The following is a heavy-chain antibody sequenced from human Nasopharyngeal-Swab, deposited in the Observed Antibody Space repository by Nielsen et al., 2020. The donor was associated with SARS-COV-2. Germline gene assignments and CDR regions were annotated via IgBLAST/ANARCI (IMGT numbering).Heavy chain of an antibody. CDR2: IKRKADGGTV. CDR3: TTLHRTGRF. Sequence: GASLKLSCAASGFVFSSVWMSWVRQAPGKGLEWVGRIKRKADGGTVEYATAVRGRFSISRDDSRNTLFLQMNRLKTEDTAVYYCTTLHRTGRFWGQGTLVTVSS. V-gene: IGHV3-15*01. D-gene: IGHD3/OR15-3a*01. J-gene: IGHJ4*02. CDR1: GFVFSSVW.